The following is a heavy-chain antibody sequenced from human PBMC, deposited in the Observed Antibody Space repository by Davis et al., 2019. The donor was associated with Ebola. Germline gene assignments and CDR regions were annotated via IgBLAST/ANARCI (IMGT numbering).Heavy chain of an antibody. D-gene: IGHD1-20*01. CDR2: ISGGYT. Sequence: GESLKISCAASGFSFTSYSMNWVRQAPGKGLEWVAYISGGYTYYAESVKGRFTISRDSAKDSLYLHMDSLRDDDTAVYYCARVYNCGFDFWGQRTLVTVSS. J-gene: IGHJ4*02. V-gene: IGHV3-48*02. CDR3: ARVYNCGFDF. CDR1: GFSFTSYS.